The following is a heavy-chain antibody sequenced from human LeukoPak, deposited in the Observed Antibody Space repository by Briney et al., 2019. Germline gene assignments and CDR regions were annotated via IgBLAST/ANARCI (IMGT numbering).Heavy chain of an antibody. J-gene: IGHJ6*03. CDR3: GIERRGLYIEV. D-gene: IGHD3-10*01. CDR2: IGWDGSYT. CDR1: GYTFGSYA. Sequence: PGGSLSLSCAASGYTFGSYALQWVRRAPGRVLEWVSLIGWDGSYTYYADSVKGRFTISRDNSKNSLSLEMNNLRPEDTALYYCGIERRGLYIEVWGKGTTVTVSS. V-gene: IGHV3-43D*04.